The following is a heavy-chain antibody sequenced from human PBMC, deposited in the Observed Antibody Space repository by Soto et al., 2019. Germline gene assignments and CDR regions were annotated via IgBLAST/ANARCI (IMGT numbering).Heavy chain of an antibody. CDR2: TYYRSKWYN. J-gene: IGHJ6*02. D-gene: IGHD5-12*01. CDR1: GDSVSSNSAA. Sequence: SQTLSLTCAISGDSVSSNSAAWNWIRQSPSRGLEWLGRTYYRSKWYNDYAVSVKSRITINPDTSKNQFSLQLNSVAPEDTAVYYCARDKSGPAYSGYDYFDYYYRMDVWGQGTTVTVSS. CDR3: ARDKSGPAYSGYDYFDYYYRMDV. V-gene: IGHV6-1*01.